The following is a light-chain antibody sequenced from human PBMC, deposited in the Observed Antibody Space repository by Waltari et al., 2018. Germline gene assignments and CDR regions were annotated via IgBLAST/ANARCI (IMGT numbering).Light chain of an antibody. CDR1: QGISSW. CDR2: KAS. J-gene: IGKJ4*01. CDR3: QQDNSYPLT. V-gene: IGKV1-5*03. Sequence: TCRASQGISSWLAWYQQKPGKAPKLLIYKASSLDSGVPSRFSGSGSGTGFTLTISSLHPDDCATYYCQQDNSYPLTFGGGTKVEIK.